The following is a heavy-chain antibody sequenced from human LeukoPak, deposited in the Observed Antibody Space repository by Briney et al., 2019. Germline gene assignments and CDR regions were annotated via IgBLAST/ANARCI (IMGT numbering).Heavy chain of an antibody. CDR3: ARGDQWLDY. J-gene: IGHJ4*02. Sequence: GGSLGLSCAASGFTVSSNYMSWVRQAPGKGLEWVAVISYDGSSKSYADSVKGQFTISRDNSENTLYLHMSSLRAEDTAVYYCARGDQWLDYWGQGTLLTVSS. V-gene: IGHV3-30-3*01. D-gene: IGHD6-19*01. CDR1: GFTVSSNY. CDR2: ISYDGSSK.